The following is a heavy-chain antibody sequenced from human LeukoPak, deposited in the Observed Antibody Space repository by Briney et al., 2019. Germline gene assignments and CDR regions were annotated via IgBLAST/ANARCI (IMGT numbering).Heavy chain of an antibody. D-gene: IGHD2-21*02. V-gene: IGHV4-34*01. CDR3: ARAYCVGDCSVLHIYFDN. Sequence: SETLPLTCAVYGGSFSGYFWSWIRQPPGKGLEWIGEINHSGSTNYNPSLKSRVTISVDTSKNQFSLRLSSVTAADTAVYYCARAYCVGDCSVLHIYFDNWGQGTLVTVSS. CDR2: INHSGST. CDR1: GGSFSGYF. J-gene: IGHJ4*02.